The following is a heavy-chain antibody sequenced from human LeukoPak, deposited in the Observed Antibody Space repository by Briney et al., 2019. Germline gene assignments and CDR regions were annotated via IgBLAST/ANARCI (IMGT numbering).Heavy chain of an antibody. CDR2: INSDGSST. J-gene: IGHJ4*02. D-gene: IGHD2-2*01. CDR1: GFTFSSYW. CDR3: ARVHGLRYRLLYY. V-gene: IGHV3-74*01. Sequence: PGGSLRLSCAASGFTFSSYWMHWVRQAPGKGLVWVSRINSDGSSTSYADSVKGRFTISRDNAKNTLYLQMNSLRAEDTAVYYCARVHGLRYRLLYYWGQGTLVTVSS.